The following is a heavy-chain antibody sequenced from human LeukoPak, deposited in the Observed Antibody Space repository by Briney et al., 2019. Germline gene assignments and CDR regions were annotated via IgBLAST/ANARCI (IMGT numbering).Heavy chain of an antibody. Sequence: GGCLRLSCAASGFSFSDYGMNWVRQAPGKGPEWVSSISRSTTFTSYTDSVRGRFTISRDNAKNTLYLQMNTLRVEDTAVYYCTRDLMDYDVSTGLHHYYMDVWGQGTTVTVSS. CDR1: GFSFSDYG. CDR2: ISRSTTFT. D-gene: IGHD3-9*01. J-gene: IGHJ6*02. CDR3: TRDLMDYDVSTGLHHYYMDV. V-gene: IGHV3-21*01.